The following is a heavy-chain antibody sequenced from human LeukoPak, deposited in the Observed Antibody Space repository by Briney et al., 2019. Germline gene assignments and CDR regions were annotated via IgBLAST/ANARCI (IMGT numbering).Heavy chain of an antibody. CDR1: GFTFSSYE. Sequence: GGSLRLACAASGFTFSSYEMNWVRQAPGKGLEWISYSSSSGSTIYYADSVMGRFTIYRDNAKNSLYLQMNSLRAEDTAVYYCAIGVLVVTPRYFDYWGQGTLVTVSS. CDR2: SSSSGSTI. D-gene: IGHD4-23*01. V-gene: IGHV3-48*03. J-gene: IGHJ4*02. CDR3: AIGVLVVTPRYFDY.